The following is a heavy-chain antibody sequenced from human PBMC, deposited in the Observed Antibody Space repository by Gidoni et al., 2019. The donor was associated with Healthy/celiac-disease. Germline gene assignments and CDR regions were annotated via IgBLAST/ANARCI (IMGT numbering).Heavy chain of an antibody. D-gene: IGHD4-4*01. Sequence: QVQLVQSGAEVKKPGASVKVSCKASGYTFTSYDINWVRQATGQGLEWMGWMNPNSSNTGYAQKFQGRVTMTRNTPISTAYMELSSLRSEDTAVYYCARGNDYGGNYGYYYYGMDVWGQGTTVTVSS. J-gene: IGHJ6*02. CDR3: ARGNDYGGNYGYYYYGMDV. CDR1: GYTFTSYD. CDR2: MNPNSSNT. V-gene: IGHV1-8*01.